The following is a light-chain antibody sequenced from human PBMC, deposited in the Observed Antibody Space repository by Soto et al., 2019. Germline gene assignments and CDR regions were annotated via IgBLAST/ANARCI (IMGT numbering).Light chain of an antibody. CDR3: QQYGSSPRT. V-gene: IGKV1-5*01. Sequence: DIQMTQSPSTLSASVGDRVTITCRASQSIGDSLAWYQQKPGKAPYLLISDVSSLERGVPSRFSGSGSGTEFTLTISRLEPEDFAVYYCQQYGSSPRTFGRGTKV. CDR2: DVS. J-gene: IGKJ1*01. CDR1: QSIGDS.